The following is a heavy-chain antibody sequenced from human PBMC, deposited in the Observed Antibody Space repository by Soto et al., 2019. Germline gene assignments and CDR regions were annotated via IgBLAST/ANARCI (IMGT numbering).Heavy chain of an antibody. J-gene: IGHJ5*02. Sequence: PSETLSLTCAVYGWSFSGYYWSWIRQPPGKGLEWIGYIYYSGSTNYNPSLKSRVTISVDTSKNQFSLKLSSVTAADTAVYYCARQEQYLNWFDPWGQGTLVTVSS. CDR3: ARQEQYLNWFDP. V-gene: IGHV4-59*08. CDR2: IYYSGST. CDR1: GWSFSGYY. D-gene: IGHD2-2*01.